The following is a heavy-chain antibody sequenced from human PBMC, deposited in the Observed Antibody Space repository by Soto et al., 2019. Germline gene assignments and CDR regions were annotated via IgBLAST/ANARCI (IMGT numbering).Heavy chain of an antibody. V-gene: IGHV3-64*01. CDR2: ISSNGVGT. D-gene: IGHD6-6*01. CDR3: ARRARPDFYYMDV. J-gene: IGHJ6*03. CDR1: GFTLTGYA. Sequence: EVQLAESGGGLAQPGGSLRLSCAASGFTLTGYAMDWVRQAPGKGLEYVSGISSNGVGTYYANSVQGRFTISRDNSKNTVYLQMGSLRPEDMAVYYCARRARPDFYYMDVWGKGPPSPSP.